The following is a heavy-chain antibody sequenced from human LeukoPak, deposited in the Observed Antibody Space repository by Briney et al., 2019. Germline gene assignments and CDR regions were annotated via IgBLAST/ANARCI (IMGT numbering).Heavy chain of an antibody. Sequence: GGSLRLSCAASGFTFSSYYMSWVRQAPGKGLEWVSSISSSSSYMFYADSVRGRFTISRDNAKNTLYLQINSLRAEDTAFYYCARSPPASPFDYWGQGTLVTVSS. CDR1: GFTFSSYY. CDR2: ISSSSSYM. CDR3: ARSPPASPFDY. D-gene: IGHD2-2*01. J-gene: IGHJ4*02. V-gene: IGHV3-21*04.